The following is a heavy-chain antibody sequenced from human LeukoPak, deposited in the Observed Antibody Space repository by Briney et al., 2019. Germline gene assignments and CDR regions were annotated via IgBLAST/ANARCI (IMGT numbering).Heavy chain of an antibody. CDR3: AKTDGYSSGWSDY. CDR2: ISGSGGST. D-gene: IGHD6-19*01. CDR1: GFTFSSYA. Sequence: GGSLRLSSAASGFTFSSYAMSWVRQAPGKGLEWVSAISGSGGSTYYADSVKGRFTISRDNSKNTLYLQMNSLRAEDTAVYYCAKTDGYSSGWSDYWGQGTLVTVSS. J-gene: IGHJ4*02. V-gene: IGHV3-23*01.